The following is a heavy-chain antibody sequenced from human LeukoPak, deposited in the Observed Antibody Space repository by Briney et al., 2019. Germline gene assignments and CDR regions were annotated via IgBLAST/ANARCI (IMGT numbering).Heavy chain of an antibody. CDR2: IWYDGSNK. D-gene: IGHD3-10*01. J-gene: IGHJ4*02. CDR1: GFSFSRYG. Sequence: GRSLRLSCAASGFSFSRYGMHWVRQAPGKGLEWVAVIWYDGSNKYYADSVKGRFTISRDNAKNTLYLQMNSLRAEDTAVYYCARDITLTRGGRSDYWGQGTLVTVSA. V-gene: IGHV3-33*01. CDR3: ARDITLTRGGRSDY.